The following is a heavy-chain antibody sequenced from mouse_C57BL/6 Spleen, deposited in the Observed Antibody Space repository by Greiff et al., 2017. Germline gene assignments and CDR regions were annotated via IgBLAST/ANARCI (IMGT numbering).Heavy chain of an antibody. D-gene: IGHD2-5*01. J-gene: IGHJ4*01. CDR3: ARTLSNYGYDYDLDD. CDR1: GYTFTSYW. V-gene: IGHV1-50*01. CDR2: IDPSDSYT. Sequence: QVQLQQPGAELVKPGASVKLSCKASGYTFTSYWMQWVKQRPGQGLEWIGEIDPSDSYTNYNQKFKGKATLTVDTSSSTAYMQLSSLTSEDSAVYYCARTLSNYGYDYDLDDWGQGASVTVS.